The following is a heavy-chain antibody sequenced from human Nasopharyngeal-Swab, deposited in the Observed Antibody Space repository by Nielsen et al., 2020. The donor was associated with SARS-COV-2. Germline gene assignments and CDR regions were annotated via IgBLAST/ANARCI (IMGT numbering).Heavy chain of an antibody. CDR1: GFTLSSYD. CDR2: IGTAGDT. CDR3: ARSRTAMTSPYYYYGMDV. J-gene: IGHJ6*01. D-gene: IGHD5-18*01. V-gene: IGHV3-13*01. Sequence: GGSLRLSCAASGFTLSSYDMHWVRQATGKGLEWVSAIGTAGDTYYPGSVKGRFTISRENAKNSLYLQMNSLRAGDTAVYYCARSRTAMTSPYYYYGMDVWGKGPRSPSPQ.